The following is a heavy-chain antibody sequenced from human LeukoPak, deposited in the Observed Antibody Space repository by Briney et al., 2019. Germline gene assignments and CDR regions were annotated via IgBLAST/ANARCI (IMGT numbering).Heavy chain of an antibody. J-gene: IGHJ4*02. CDR3: ARHYDSSGYWHYFDY. CDR2: IYYSGST. D-gene: IGHD3-22*01. CDR1: GGSISSYY. V-gene: IGHV4-59*08. Sequence: PSETLSLTCTVSGGSISSYYWSWIRQPPGKGLEWIGYIYYSGSTNYNPSLKSRVTISVDTSKNQFSLKLSSVTVADTAVYYCARHYDSSGYWHYFDYWGQGTLVTVSS.